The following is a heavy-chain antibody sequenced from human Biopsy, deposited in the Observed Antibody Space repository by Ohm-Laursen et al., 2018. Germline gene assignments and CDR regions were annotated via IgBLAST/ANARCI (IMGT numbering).Heavy chain of an antibody. J-gene: IGHJ4*02. D-gene: IGHD6-19*01. V-gene: IGHV3-7*01. Sequence: SLRLSCSASGFTFSTYWMTWVRQAPGKGLEWVANINQDGSEKYYVDSVKGRFTISRDNAKDSLDLQMSSLRAEDTAVYYCARDYPSYSSVWYREPIIHCWGQGTRVTVSS. CDR2: INQDGSEK. CDR3: ARDYPSYSSVWYREPIIHC. CDR1: GFTFSTYW.